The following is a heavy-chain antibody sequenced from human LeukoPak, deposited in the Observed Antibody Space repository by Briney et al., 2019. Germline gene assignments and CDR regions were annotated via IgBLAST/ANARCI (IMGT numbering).Heavy chain of an antibody. CDR2: INHSGST. J-gene: IGHJ4*02. CDR3: ARPSLWFGELEN. Sequence: SETLSLTCPVYGGSFSGYYWSWIRQPPGKGLEWIGEINHSGSTNYNPSLKSRVTISVDTSKNQFSLKLSSVTAADTAVYYCARPSLWFGELENWGQGTLVTVSS. D-gene: IGHD3-10*01. V-gene: IGHV4-34*01. CDR1: GGSFSGYY.